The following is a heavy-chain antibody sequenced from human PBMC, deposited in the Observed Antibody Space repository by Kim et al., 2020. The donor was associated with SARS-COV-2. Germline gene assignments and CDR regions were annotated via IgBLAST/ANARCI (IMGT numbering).Heavy chain of an antibody. Sequence: SETLSLTCAVYGGSFSGYYWSWIRQPPGKGLEWIGEINHSGSTNYNPSLKSRVTISVDTSKNQFSLKLSSVTAADTAVYYCARVARGYSYGGIYYGMDVWGQGTTVTVSS. CDR1: GGSFSGYY. V-gene: IGHV4-34*01. CDR3: ARVARGYSYGGIYYGMDV. CDR2: INHSGST. J-gene: IGHJ6*02. D-gene: IGHD5-18*01.